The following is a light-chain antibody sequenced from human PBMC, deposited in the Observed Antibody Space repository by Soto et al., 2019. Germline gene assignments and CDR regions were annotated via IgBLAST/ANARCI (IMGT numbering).Light chain of an antibody. J-gene: IGKJ4*01. CDR1: QSVSSSY. CDR3: QQYGSSPRRLT. V-gene: IGKV3-20*01. CDR2: GAS. Sequence: EIVLTQSPGTLSLSPGERATLSCRASQSVSSSYLAWYQQKPGQAPRLLIYGASSRATGIPDRFSGSGSGKDFTLTISRLEPEDFAVYYCQQYGSSPRRLTFGGGTKVDIK.